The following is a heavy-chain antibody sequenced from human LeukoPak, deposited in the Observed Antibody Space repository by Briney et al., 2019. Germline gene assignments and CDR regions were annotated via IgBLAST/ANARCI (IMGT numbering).Heavy chain of an antibody. J-gene: IGHJ1*01. Sequence: EASVKVSCKASGGTFSSYAISWVRQAPGQGLEWMGRIIPIFGTANYAQKFQGRVTITTDESTSTAYMELSSLGSEDTAVYYCARDSYYYGSGSYYNASFQHWGQGTLVTVSS. D-gene: IGHD3-10*01. CDR2: IIPIFGTA. V-gene: IGHV1-69*05. CDR3: ARDSYYYGSGSYYNASFQH. CDR1: GGTFSSYA.